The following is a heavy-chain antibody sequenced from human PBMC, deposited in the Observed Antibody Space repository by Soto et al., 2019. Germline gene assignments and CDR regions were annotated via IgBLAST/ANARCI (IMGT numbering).Heavy chain of an antibody. CDR3: ARRYGSAFDI. CDR2: IYYSGST. V-gene: IGHV4-59*01. Sequence: PSETLSLTCTVSGGSISSYYWSWIRQPPGKGLEWIGYIYYSGSTNYNPSLKSRVTISVDTSKNQFSLKLSSVTSAVTAVYYCARRYGSAFDIWGQGTMVTVSS. CDR1: GGSISSYY. J-gene: IGHJ3*02. D-gene: IGHD3-10*01.